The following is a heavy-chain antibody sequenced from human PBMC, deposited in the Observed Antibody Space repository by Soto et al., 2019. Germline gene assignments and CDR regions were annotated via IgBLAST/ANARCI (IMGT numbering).Heavy chain of an antibody. V-gene: IGHV3-9*01. D-gene: IGHD6-13*01. CDR3: AKDKGSSWYYFDY. J-gene: IGHJ4*02. CDR2: ISWNSGSI. CDR1: GFTFDDYA. Sequence: EVQLVGSGGGLVQPGRSLTLSCAASGFTFDDYAMHWVRQAPGRGLEWVSGISWNSGSIGYADSVKGRFAISRDNAKNSLYLQMTSLRAEDTALYYCAKDKGSSWYYFDYWGQGTLVTVSS.